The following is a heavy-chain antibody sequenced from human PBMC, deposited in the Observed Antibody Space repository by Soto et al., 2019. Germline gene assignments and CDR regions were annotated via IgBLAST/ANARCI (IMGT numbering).Heavy chain of an antibody. CDR1: GGSISSYY. V-gene: IGHV4-59*08. CDR2: IYYSGST. CDR3: ARLTNWGFNYYYYYMDV. D-gene: IGHD7-27*01. Sequence: QVQLQESGPGLVKPSETLSLTCTVSGGSISSYYWSWIRQPPGKGLEWIGYIYYSGSTNYNPSLKSRVTISVDTSKKQFSLKLSSVTAADTAVYYCARLTNWGFNYYYYYMDVWGKGTTVTVSS. J-gene: IGHJ6*03.